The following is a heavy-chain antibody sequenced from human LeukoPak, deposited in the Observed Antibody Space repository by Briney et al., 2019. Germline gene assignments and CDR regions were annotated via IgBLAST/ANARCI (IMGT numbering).Heavy chain of an antibody. CDR2: IYISGAT. D-gene: IGHD2-2*01. CDR3: AGGGYCTSTSCHGNDH. V-gene: IGHV4-4*07. Sequence: KPSETLSLTCTVSGGSISDYYWSWIRQPAGKGLEWIGRIYISGATNYNPFLKSRVTISVDESKNQVSLKLSSVTAADTAVYYCAGGGYCTSTSCHGNDHWGQGTLVIVSS. J-gene: IGHJ4*02. CDR1: GGSISDYY.